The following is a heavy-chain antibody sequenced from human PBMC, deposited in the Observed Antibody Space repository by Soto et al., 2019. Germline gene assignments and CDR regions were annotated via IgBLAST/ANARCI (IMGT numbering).Heavy chain of an antibody. CDR3: ANVPIWCSSTSCYTEGFDY. J-gene: IGHJ4*02. CDR1: GFTFSDYA. D-gene: IGHD2-2*02. CDR2: ISAGGST. V-gene: IGHV3-23*01. Sequence: EVQLLDSGGGLVQPGGSQRLSCTASGFTFSDYAMSWVRQPPGKGLEWVSVISAGGSTYYADSVKGRFTVSRANSKNTLYLQMNSLRAEDTAVYYCANVPIWCSSTSCYTEGFDYWGQGTLVTVSS.